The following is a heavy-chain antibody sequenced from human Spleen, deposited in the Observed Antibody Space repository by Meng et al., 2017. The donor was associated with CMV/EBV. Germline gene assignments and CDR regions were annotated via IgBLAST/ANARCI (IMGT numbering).Heavy chain of an antibody. Sequence: ASVKVSCKTSGFTFIAYYMHWVRQAPGQGLEWMGWINPNSGGTNSAQKFQGRVTMTRDTSINTAYMEVTSLRSDDTAVYYCATNEEDIVLMVYASQHTYWGQGTLVTVSS. J-gene: IGHJ4*02. CDR2: INPNSGGT. D-gene: IGHD2-8*01. CDR1: GFTFIAYY. CDR3: ATNEEDIVLMVYASQHTY. V-gene: IGHV1-2*02.